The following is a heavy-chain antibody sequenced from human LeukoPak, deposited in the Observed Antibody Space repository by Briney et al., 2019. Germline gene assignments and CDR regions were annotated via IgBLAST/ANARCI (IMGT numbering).Heavy chain of an antibody. CDR2: MYDSEST. D-gene: IGHD5-18*01. Sequence: SETLSLTCTVSGVSISSHYWSWIRQPPGKGLEWIAYMYDSESTKDNPSLKSRIALSADTSKNQFSLRLSSVTAADTAVYYCATIKRGSIYGYFDLWGQGILVTVSS. V-gene: IGHV4-59*11. CDR1: GVSISSHY. CDR3: ATIKRGSIYGYFDL. J-gene: IGHJ4*02.